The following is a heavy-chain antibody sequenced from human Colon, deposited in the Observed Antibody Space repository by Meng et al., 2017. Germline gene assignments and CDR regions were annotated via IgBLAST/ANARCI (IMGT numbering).Heavy chain of an antibody. J-gene: IGHJ2*01. CDR3: VRDGSGSSWGTP. V-gene: IGHV4-4*07. D-gene: IGHD2-15*01. CDR2: IYSSGST. CDR1: GGSISSYY. Sequence: SETLSLTCAVSGGSISSYYWSWIRQPAGKGLEWIGRIYSSGSTNYNPSLKSRVTMSVDTSKNQFSLNLSSVTAADTAVYSCVRDGSGSSWGTPWGRGTLVTVSS.